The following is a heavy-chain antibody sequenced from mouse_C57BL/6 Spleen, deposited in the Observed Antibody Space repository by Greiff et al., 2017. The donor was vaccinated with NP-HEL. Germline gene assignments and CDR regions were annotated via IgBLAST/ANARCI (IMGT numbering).Heavy chain of an antibody. CDR2: IYPSDGST. D-gene: IGHD1-1*01. CDR3: AREVDGSSYPGAMDY. V-gene: IGHV1-85*01. J-gene: IGHJ4*01. CDR1: GYTFTSYD. Sequence: QVQLKQSGPELVKPGASVKLSCKASGYTFTSYDINWVKQRPGQGLEWIGGIYPSDGSTKYNEKFKGKATLTVDTSSSTAYMELHSLTSEDSAVYFGAREVDGSSYPGAMDYWGQGTSVTVSS.